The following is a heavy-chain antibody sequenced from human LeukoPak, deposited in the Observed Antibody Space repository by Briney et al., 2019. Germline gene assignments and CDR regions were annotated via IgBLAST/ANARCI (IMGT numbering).Heavy chain of an antibody. CDR2: IYYSGST. J-gene: IGHJ5*02. D-gene: IGHD6-13*01. CDR1: GGSISSHY. V-gene: IGHV4-59*11. CDR3: ARRETRGGYGP. Sequence: SETLSLTCTVSGGSISSHYWSWIRQPPGKGLEWIGYIYYSGSTNYNPSLKSRVTISVDTSKNQFSLKLSSVTAADTAVYYCARRETRGGYGPWGQGTLVTVSS.